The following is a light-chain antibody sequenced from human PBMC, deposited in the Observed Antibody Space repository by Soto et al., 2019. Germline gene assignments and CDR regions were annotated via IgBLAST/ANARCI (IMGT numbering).Light chain of an antibody. CDR1: SSDIGIYKY. CDR3: SSYSSTDALLV. CDR2: EVT. J-gene: IGLJ2*01. Sequence: QSALTQPASVSGSPGQSIAISCTGSSSDIGIYKYVSWYQQHPGKVPKLIIYEVTNRPSGVSDRFSGSKSGDAATLTISGLRPEDESLYFCSSYSSTDALLVFGGGTKVTVL. V-gene: IGLV2-14*01.